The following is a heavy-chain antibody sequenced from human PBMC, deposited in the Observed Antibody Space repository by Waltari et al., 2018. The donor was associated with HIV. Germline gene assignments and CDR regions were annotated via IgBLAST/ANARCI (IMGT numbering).Heavy chain of an antibody. CDR2: IKQDGSEK. D-gene: IGHD2-15*01. CDR1: GFTFSSYW. CDR3: ARGSGCSGGSCYSVFDY. V-gene: IGHV3-7*01. Sequence: EVQLVESGGGLVQPGGSLRLSCEASGFTFSSYWMRWVRKAPGKGLEWVANIKQDGSEKYYVDSVKGRFTISRDNAKNSLYLQMNSLRAEDTAVYYCARGSGCSGGSCYSVFDYWGQGTLVTVSS. J-gene: IGHJ4*02.